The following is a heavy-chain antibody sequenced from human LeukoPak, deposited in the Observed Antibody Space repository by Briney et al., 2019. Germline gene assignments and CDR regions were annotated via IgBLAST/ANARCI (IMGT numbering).Heavy chain of an antibody. D-gene: IGHD2-2*01. Sequence: ASVKVSCKASGYTFTSYDINWVRQATGQGLEWMGWMNPNSGNTGYAQKFKGRVTMTRNTSISTAYMELSSLRSEDTAVYYCARGAPQYCSSTSCYEFDYWGQGTLVTVSS. V-gene: IGHV1-8*01. J-gene: IGHJ4*02. CDR2: MNPNSGNT. CDR3: ARGAPQYCSSTSCYEFDY. CDR1: GYTFTSYD.